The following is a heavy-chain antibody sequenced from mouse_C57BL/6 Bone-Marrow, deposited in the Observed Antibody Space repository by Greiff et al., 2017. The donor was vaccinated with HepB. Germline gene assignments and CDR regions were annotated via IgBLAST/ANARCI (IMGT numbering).Heavy chain of an antibody. J-gene: IGHJ4*01. V-gene: IGHV5-6*02. Sequence: DVKLVESGGDLVKPGGSLKLSCAASGFTFSSYGMSWVRQTPDKRLEWVATISSGGSYTYYPDSVKGRFTISRDNAKNTLYLQMSSLKSEDTAMYYCARPDYYAMDYWGQGTSVTVSS. CDR1: GFTFSSYG. CDR3: ARPDYYAMDY. CDR2: ISSGGSYT.